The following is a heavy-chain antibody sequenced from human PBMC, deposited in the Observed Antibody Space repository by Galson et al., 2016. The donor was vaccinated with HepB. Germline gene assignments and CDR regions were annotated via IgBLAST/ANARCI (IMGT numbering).Heavy chain of an antibody. V-gene: IGHV3-33*01. CDR1: GFIFNTYE. CDR2: IWYDGSDK. Sequence: SLRLSCAASGFIFNTYEMQWVRQAPGKGLESVAVIWYDGSDKNYAESVKGRFTISRDNSKNTLYLQMNSLRVDDTAVYYCARGTGDTSSGWYFDLWGRGTAVIVSS. D-gene: IGHD1-1*01. CDR3: ARGTGDTSSGWYFDL. J-gene: IGHJ2*01.